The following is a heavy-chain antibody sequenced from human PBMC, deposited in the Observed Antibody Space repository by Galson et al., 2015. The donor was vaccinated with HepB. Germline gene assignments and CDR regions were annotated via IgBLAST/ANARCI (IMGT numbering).Heavy chain of an antibody. J-gene: IGHJ4*02. CDR2: ISYDGSNK. V-gene: IGHV3-30*18. D-gene: IGHD4-23*01. CDR1: GFTFSSYG. CDR3: AKETTVVTPCLDY. Sequence: SLRLSCAASGFTFSSYGMHWVRQAPGKGLEWVAVISYDGSNKYYADSVKGRFTISRDNSKNTLYLQMNSLRAEDTAVYYCAKETTVVTPCLDYWGQGTLVTVSS.